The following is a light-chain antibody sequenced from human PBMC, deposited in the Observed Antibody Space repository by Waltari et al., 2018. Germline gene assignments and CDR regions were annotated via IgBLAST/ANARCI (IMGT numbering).Light chain of an antibody. CDR3: QQYNNWPRT. Sequence: EIVMTQSPATLSVSPGERATLSCRATESVSNNLAWYQQKPGQAPRLLIYGASTRATGIPARFSGSGSETEVTLTISSLQSEDFAVYYCQQYNNWPRTFGQGTEVEIK. V-gene: IGKV3-15*01. CDR1: ESVSNN. J-gene: IGKJ1*01. CDR2: GAS.